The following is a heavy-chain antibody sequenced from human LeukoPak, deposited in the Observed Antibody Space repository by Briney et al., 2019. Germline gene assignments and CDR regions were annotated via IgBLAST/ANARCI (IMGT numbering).Heavy chain of an antibody. CDR2: ISAYNGNT. J-gene: IGHJ6*03. V-gene: IGHV1-18*01. Sequence: ASVKVSCKASGYTFTSYGISWVRQAPGQGLEWMGWISAYNGNTNYAQKLQGRVTMTTDTSTSTAYMELRSLRSDDTAVYYCAGDRVPATAVHYYYMDVWGKGTTVTVSS. CDR3: AGDRVPATAVHYYYMDV. D-gene: IGHD2-2*01. CDR1: GYTFTSYG.